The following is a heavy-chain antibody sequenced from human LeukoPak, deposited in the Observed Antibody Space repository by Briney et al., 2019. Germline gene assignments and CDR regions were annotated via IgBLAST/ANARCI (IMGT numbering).Heavy chain of an antibody. J-gene: IGHJ4*02. V-gene: IGHV4-4*02. CDR1: GGSISSSNW. CDR3: ARAGYGDSDFDY. D-gene: IGHD4-17*01. Sequence: SETLSLTCAVSGGSISSSNWWSWVRQPPGKGLEWIGEIYHSGSTNYNPSLKSRVTISVDKSKNQFSLKLNSVTAADTAVYYCARAGYGDSDFDYWGQGTLVTVSS. CDR2: IYHSGST.